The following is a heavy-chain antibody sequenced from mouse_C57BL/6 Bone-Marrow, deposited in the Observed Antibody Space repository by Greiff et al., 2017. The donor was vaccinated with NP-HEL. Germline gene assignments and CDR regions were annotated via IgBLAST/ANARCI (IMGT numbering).Heavy chain of an antibody. Sequence: QVQLQQSGAELVKPGASVKISCKASGYAFSSYWMNWVKQRPGKGLEWIGQIYPGDGDTNYNGKFKGKATLTADKSSSTAYMQLSSLTSEDSAVYFCAPRGYYSYYYAMDYWGQGTSVTVSS. D-gene: IGHD1-1*02. J-gene: IGHJ4*01. CDR1: GYAFSSYW. CDR3: APRGYYSYYYAMDY. CDR2: IYPGDGDT. V-gene: IGHV1-80*01.